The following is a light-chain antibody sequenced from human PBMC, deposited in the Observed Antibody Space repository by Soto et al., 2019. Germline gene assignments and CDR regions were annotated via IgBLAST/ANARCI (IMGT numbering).Light chain of an antibody. Sequence: IQMPQSPSSVSAAVGDRVPITCRASQGIHSWLAWYQQKPGKAPKLLIYGATTLQNGVPSRFSGSGSGTDFTLTISNLQAEDFATYYCQQANSFPPITFGQGTRLEIK. J-gene: IGKJ5*01. V-gene: IGKV1D-12*01. CDR3: QQANSFPPIT. CDR2: GAT. CDR1: QGIHSW.